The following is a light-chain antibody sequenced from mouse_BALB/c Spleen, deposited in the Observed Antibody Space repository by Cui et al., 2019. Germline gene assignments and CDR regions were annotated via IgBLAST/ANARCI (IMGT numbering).Light chain of an antibody. Sequence: DIKMTKSPSSMYASPGERVTITCKASQDLHSYLSWFQQKPGKSPKTLIFRANRLVDGVPSRFSGSGSGQDYSLTISSLEYEDMGIYYCIQYDEFPPFTFGSGTKLEIK. CDR1: QDLHSY. CDR3: IQYDEFPPFT. J-gene: IGKJ4*01. V-gene: IGKV14-111*01. CDR2: RAN.